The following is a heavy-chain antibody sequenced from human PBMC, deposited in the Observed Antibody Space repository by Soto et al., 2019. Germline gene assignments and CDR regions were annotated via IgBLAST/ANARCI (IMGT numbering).Heavy chain of an antibody. CDR1: GFRFSSNW. D-gene: IGHD4-17*01. Sequence: EVQLVESGGTLVQPWGSLRLSCAASGFRFSSNWMSWVRQAPGKGLEWVANIKQDGNDKYYVDSVKGRFTISRDNARNSLYLQMNSLRAEDTAVYYCAGHGDYVSMDVWGKGTTVTVSS. CDR3: AGHGDYVSMDV. V-gene: IGHV3-7*01. CDR2: IKQDGNDK. J-gene: IGHJ6*03.